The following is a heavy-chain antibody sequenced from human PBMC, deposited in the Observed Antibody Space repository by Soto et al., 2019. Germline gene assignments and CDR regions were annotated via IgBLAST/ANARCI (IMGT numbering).Heavy chain of an antibody. Sequence: QVQLVESGGGVVQPGRSLRLSCAASGFTFSSYGMHWVRQAPGKGLEWVAVISYDGSNKYYADSVKGRFTISRDNSKNTLYLQMNSLRAEDTDVYYCAKELRWEYYFDYWGQGTLVTVSS. V-gene: IGHV3-30*18. CDR2: ISYDGSNK. CDR3: AKELRWEYYFDY. J-gene: IGHJ4*02. CDR1: GFTFSSYG. D-gene: IGHD4-17*01.